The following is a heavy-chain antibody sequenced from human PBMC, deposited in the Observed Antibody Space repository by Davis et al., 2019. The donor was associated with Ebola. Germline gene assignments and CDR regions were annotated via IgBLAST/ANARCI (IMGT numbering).Heavy chain of an antibody. CDR3: AREGSLEVLD. CDR1: GYTFIGYY. J-gene: IGHJ4*02. D-gene: IGHD3-10*01. Sequence: ASVKVSCKASGYTFIGYYIHWVRQAPGHGLAWMGWINPNNGDTNYPQKFQDRVTMARDTSVSTAYLELSSLRSDDTAVYYCAREGSLEVLDWGQGTLVTVSS. V-gene: IGHV1-2*02. CDR2: INPNNGDT.